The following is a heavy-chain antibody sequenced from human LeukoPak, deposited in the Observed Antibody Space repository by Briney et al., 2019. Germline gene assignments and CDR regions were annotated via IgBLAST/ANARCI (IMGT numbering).Heavy chain of an antibody. V-gene: IGHV3-30*18. CDR3: AKEQIAYSSGWYLDY. D-gene: IGHD6-19*01. Sequence: GGSLRLSCAPSLFSFSNYGMRSVCQVPGKGLEWVAVISYDGSPKYYADSVKGRFAISRDNSKNTLYLQMNSLRAEDTAVYYCAKEQIAYSSGWYLDYWGQGTLVTVSS. CDR2: ISYDGSPK. J-gene: IGHJ4*02. CDR1: LFSFSNYG.